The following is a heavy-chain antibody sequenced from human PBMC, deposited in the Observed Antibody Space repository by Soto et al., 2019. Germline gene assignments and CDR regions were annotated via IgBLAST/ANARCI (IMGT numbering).Heavy chain of an antibody. Sequence: QVQLQQWGAGLLKPSETLSLTCAVYGGSFSGYYWSWIRQPPGKGLEWIGEINHSGSTNYNPSLRSRVTISVDTSKNQFSLRLSSVTAADTAVYYCARAGRGGVRGPGGYYYYYYMDVWGKGTTVTVSS. J-gene: IGHJ6*03. V-gene: IGHV4-34*01. D-gene: IGHD3-10*01. CDR3: ARAGRGGVRGPGGYYYYYYMDV. CDR2: INHSGST. CDR1: GGSFSGYY.